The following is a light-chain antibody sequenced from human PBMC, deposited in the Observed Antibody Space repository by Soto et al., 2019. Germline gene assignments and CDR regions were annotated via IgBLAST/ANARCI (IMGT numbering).Light chain of an antibody. CDR3: QQYNSYST. Sequence: IQMTQFPLSLSASVGDRVTITCRASQGISSALAWYQQKPGKAPKLLIYDASSLESGVPSRFSGSGSGTEFTLTISSLQPDDFATYYCQQYNSYSTFGQGTKVDIK. CDR1: QGISSA. J-gene: IGKJ1*01. V-gene: IGKV1-13*02. CDR2: DAS.